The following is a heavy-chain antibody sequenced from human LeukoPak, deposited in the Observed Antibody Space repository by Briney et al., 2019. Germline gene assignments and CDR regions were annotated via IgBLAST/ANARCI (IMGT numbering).Heavy chain of an antibody. Sequence: SETLSLTCTVSGGSMSTYYWTWIRQPPGKGLEWIGFIYYTGSTNYNPSLKSRVTISVDTSKNQFSLKLSSVTAADTAVYYCARVGDGNFDYWGQGTLVTVSS. J-gene: IGHJ4*02. CDR1: GGSMSTYY. CDR3: ARVGDGNFDY. CDR2: IYYTGST. V-gene: IGHV4-59*01.